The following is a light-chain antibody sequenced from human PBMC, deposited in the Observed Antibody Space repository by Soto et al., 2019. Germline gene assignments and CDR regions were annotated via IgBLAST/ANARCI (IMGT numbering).Light chain of an antibody. V-gene: IGKV1-5*01. CDR1: QSISSW. CDR2: DAS. Sequence: DIQMTQSPSTLSASVGDRVTITCRASQSISSWLAWYQQKPGKAPKLLIYDASSLESGVPSRFSGRGSGTEFTLTISSLQPDDFATYYCQQYNSYPFTCGPGTKVDIK. CDR3: QQYNSYPFT. J-gene: IGKJ3*01.